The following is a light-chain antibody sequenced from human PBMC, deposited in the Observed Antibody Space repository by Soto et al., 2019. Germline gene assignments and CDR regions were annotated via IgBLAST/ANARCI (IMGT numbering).Light chain of an antibody. CDR3: SSYTSSSSYV. J-gene: IGLJ1*01. CDR2: EVS. Sequence: ALAQPASVSGSPGQSITISCTGTSSDVGGYNYVSWYQQHPGKAPKLMIYEVSNRPSGVSNRFSGSKSGNTASLTISGLQAEDEADYYCSSYTSSSSYVFGTGTKVTVL. CDR1: SSDVGGYNY. V-gene: IGLV2-14*01.